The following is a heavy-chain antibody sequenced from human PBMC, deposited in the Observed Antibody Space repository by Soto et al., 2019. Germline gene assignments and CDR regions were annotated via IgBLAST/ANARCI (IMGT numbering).Heavy chain of an antibody. Sequence: QVQLLQSGAEVKKPCSSVKVSCKVSGGAFTNYAVNWVRHGPGQGLEWLGGLIPLHNTANYSLKFLGRVTFTASISSTTVYMELASLTSAATAIYYCASRSNGNSLCYNGLDVWGKGTTVTVSS. D-gene: IGHD1-7*01. CDR3: ASRSNGNSLCYNGLDV. CDR2: LIPLHNTA. V-gene: IGHV1-69*06. CDR1: GGAFTNYA. J-gene: IGHJ6*04.